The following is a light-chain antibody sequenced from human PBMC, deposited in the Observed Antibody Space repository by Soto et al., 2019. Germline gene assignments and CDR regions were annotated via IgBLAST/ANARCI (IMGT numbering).Light chain of an antibody. Sequence: NVMTQSPLSLGVTPGEPASISCRSSQSLLYSNGHNFLDWYVQKPGQSPQLLIYLGSDRASGVPDRFSGSGSGTDFTLTISRVEAEDVGVYYCMQTLQIWT. CDR1: QSLLYSNGHNF. J-gene: IGKJ1*01. V-gene: IGKV2-28*01. CDR2: LGS. CDR3: MQTLQIWT.